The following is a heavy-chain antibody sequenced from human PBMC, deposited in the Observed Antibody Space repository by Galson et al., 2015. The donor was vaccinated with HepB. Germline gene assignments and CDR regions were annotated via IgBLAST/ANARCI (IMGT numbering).Heavy chain of an antibody. V-gene: IGHV4-59*01. Sequence: SETLSLTCTVSGGSISNYYWSWIRQPPGKGLEWIGYIYYTGNTNYNPSLKSRVTISVDTSKNQFSLKLSSVTAADTAIYYCARDSSTSGGYYFDYWGRGNLVTVSS. CDR1: GGSISNYY. CDR2: IYYTGNT. J-gene: IGHJ4*02. D-gene: IGHD6-6*01. CDR3: ARDSSTSGGYYFDY.